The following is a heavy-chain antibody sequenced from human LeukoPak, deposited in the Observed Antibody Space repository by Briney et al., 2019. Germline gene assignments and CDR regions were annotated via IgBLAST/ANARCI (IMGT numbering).Heavy chain of an antibody. Sequence: SETLSLTCTVSGGSISSGGYYWSWIRQPPGKGLEWIGYIYHSGSTYYNPPLKSRVTISVDRSKNQFSLKLSSVTAADTAVYYCARGCITGTMWGQGTLVTVSS. V-gene: IGHV4-30-2*01. CDR1: GGSISSGGYY. D-gene: IGHD1-7*01. J-gene: IGHJ4*02. CDR3: ARGCITGTM. CDR2: IYHSGST.